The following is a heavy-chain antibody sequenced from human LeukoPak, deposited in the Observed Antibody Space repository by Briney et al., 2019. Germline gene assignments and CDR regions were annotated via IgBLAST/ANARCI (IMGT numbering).Heavy chain of an antibody. Sequence: SETLSLTCAVYGGSFSGYYWSWIRQPPGKGLEWIGEINHSVSTNYNPSLKSRVTISVDTSKNQFSLKLSSVTAADTAVYYCARFTGSSGWWYYYGMDVWGQGTTVTVSS. CDR2: INHSVST. CDR1: GGSFSGYY. D-gene: IGHD6-19*01. V-gene: IGHV4-34*01. CDR3: ARFTGSSGWWYYYGMDV. J-gene: IGHJ6*02.